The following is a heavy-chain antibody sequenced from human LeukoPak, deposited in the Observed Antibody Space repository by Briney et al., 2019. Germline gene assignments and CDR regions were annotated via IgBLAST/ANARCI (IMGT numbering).Heavy chain of an antibody. V-gene: IGHV4-61*02. Sequence: SQTLSLTCTVSGGSISSGSYYWSWIRQPAGKGLEWIGRIYTSGSTNYNPSLKSRVTISVDTSKNQFSLKLSSVTAADTAVYYCERDHYDYVWGSYRYSDYWGHGSLVTVSS. CDR3: ERDHYDYVWGSYRYSDY. CDR2: IYTSGST. D-gene: IGHD3-16*02. CDR1: GGSISSGSYY. J-gene: IGHJ4*01.